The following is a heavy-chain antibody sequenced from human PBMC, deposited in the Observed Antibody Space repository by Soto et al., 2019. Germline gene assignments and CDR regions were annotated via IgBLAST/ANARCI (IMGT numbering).Heavy chain of an antibody. Sequence: GGSLRLSCAASGFTSSTYNMNWVRQAPGKGLEWVSSISSGGTYKYYADSLQGRFTISRDNTKNSLYLQMNNLSAADTAVYYCARKEGYYDSSGYYFALDIWGQGTMVTVSS. J-gene: IGHJ3*02. V-gene: IGHV3-21*01. CDR2: ISSGGTYK. CDR1: GFTSSTYN. CDR3: ARKEGYYDSSGYYFALDI. D-gene: IGHD3-22*01.